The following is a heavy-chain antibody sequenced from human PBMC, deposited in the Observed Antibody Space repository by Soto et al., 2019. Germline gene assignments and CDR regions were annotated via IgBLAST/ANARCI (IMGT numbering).Heavy chain of an antibody. CDR2: IYYSGST. CDR3: ARRYGYSFDY. Sequence: QVQLQESGPGLVKPSETLSLTYTVSGGSISSYYWSWIRQPPGKGLEWIGYIYYSGSTNYNPSLKSRVTISVDTSKNQFSLKLSSMTAADTAVYYCARRYGYSFDYWGQGTLVTVSS. V-gene: IGHV4-59*08. J-gene: IGHJ4*02. D-gene: IGHD1-1*01. CDR1: GGSISSYY.